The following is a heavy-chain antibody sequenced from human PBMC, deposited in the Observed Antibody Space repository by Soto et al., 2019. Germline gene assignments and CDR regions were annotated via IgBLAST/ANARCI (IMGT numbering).Heavy chain of an antibody. D-gene: IGHD3-22*01. CDR1: GFTFSSYA. CDR2: ISGSGGST. CDR3: AKGPQGYYYDISGYGP. V-gene: IGHV3-23*01. Sequence: EVQLLESGGGLVQPGGSLRLSCAASGFTFSSYAMSWVRQAPGKGLEWVSAISGSGGSTYYAASVKGRFTISRDNSKNTLYLQMNSLRAEDTAVYYCAKGPQGYYYDISGYGPGGQGTMVTVSS. J-gene: IGHJ3*01.